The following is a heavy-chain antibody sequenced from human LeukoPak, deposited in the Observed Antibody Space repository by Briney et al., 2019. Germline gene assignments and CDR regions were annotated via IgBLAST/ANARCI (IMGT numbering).Heavy chain of an antibody. D-gene: IGHD4-17*01. V-gene: IGHV3-23*01. J-gene: IGHJ5*02. CDR2: ITGNHGAT. Sequence: GGSLRLSCAASGFTFSTFAMTWVRQAPGKGLEWVSSITGNHGATYNIDSVKGRFTISRDNSQNTLYLQMNSLRAEDTAVYYCTKDPNGDYVGAFDPWGREPWSPSPQ. CDR1: GFTFSTFA. CDR3: TKDPNGDYVGAFDP.